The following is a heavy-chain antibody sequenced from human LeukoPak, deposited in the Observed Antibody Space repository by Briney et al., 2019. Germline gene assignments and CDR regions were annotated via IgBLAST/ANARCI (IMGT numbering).Heavy chain of an antibody. CDR2: IYYSGST. CDR1: GGSFSGYY. Sequence: PSETLSLTCAVYGGSFSGYYWSWIRQPLGKGLEWIGYIYYSGSTNYSPSLKSRLTISVDTSKNQFSLKLSSVTAADTAVYYCARTYGSSGLGYFDLWGRGTLVTVSS. V-gene: IGHV4-59*01. J-gene: IGHJ2*01. D-gene: IGHD6-13*01. CDR3: ARTYGSSGLGYFDL.